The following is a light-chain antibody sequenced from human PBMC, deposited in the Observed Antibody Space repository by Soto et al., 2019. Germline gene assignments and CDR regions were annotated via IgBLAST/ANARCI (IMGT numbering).Light chain of an antibody. CDR3: HQYNNWPPWT. V-gene: IGKV3-15*01. Sequence: EIVMTQSPATLSVSPGDRATLSCRASQSVSSNLAWYQQKPGQAPRLLIYGASSRATGIPARFSGSGSGTECTLTLSSLQSEDVVVYYCHQYNNWPPWTFGQGTKVEIK. J-gene: IGKJ1*01. CDR1: QSVSSN. CDR2: GAS.